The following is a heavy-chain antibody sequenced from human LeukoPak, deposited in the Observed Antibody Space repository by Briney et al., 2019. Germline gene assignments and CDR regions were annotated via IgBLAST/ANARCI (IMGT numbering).Heavy chain of an antibody. D-gene: IGHD3-10*01. CDR1: GYTFTGYY. Sequence: ASVKVSCXASGYTFTGYYIHWVRQALGQGLECMGWINPNSGGTNYAQKFQGRVTMTRDTSISTAYMELSRLRSDDTAVYYCARGGSGSYFSWLDPWGQGTLVTVSS. CDR2: INPNSGGT. V-gene: IGHV1-2*02. J-gene: IGHJ5*02. CDR3: ARGGSGSYFSWLDP.